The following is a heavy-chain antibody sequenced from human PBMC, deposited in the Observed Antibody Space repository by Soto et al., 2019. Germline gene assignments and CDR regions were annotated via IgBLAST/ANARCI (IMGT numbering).Heavy chain of an antibody. D-gene: IGHD5-12*01. CDR1: GGSVSSGSYY. CDR2: IYYSGST. CDR3: ARSVMATTPFDY. V-gene: IGHV4-61*01. Sequence: ASETLSLTCTVSGGSVSSGSYYWSWIRQPPGKGLEWIGYIYYSGSTNYNPSLKSRVTISVDTSKNQFSLKLSSVTAADTAVYYCARSVMATTPFDYWGQGTLVTVSS. J-gene: IGHJ4*02.